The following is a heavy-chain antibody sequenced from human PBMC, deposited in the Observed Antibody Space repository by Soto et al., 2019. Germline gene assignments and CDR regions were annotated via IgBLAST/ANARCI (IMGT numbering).Heavy chain of an antibody. CDR3: AKGSLPPAAILGYFQH. D-gene: IGHD2-2*01. Sequence: PGGSLRLSCAASGFTFSSYAMGWVRQAPGKGLEWVSAISGSGGSTYYADSVKGRFTISRDNSKNTLYLQMNSLRAEDTAVYYCAKGSLPPAAILGYFQHWGQGTLVTVSS. J-gene: IGHJ1*01. V-gene: IGHV3-23*01. CDR2: ISGSGGST. CDR1: GFTFSSYA.